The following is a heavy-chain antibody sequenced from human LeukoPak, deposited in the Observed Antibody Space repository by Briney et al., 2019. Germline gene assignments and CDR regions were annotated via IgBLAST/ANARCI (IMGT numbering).Heavy chain of an antibody. J-gene: IGHJ1*01. V-gene: IGHV3-23*01. D-gene: IGHD6-6*01. CDR3: AKAPIIAARPAEYFQH. CDR2: ISGSGGST. Sequence: GGSLRLSRAASGFTFSSYAMSWVRQAPGKGLEWVSAISGSGGSTYYADSVKGRFTISRDNSKNTLYLQMNSLRAEDTAVYYCAKAPIIAARPAEYFQHWGQGTLVTVSS. CDR1: GFTFSSYA.